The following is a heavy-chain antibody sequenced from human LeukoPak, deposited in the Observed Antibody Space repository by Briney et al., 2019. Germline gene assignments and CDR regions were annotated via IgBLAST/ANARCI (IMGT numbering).Heavy chain of an antibody. J-gene: IGHJ4*02. Sequence: PSETLSLTCSVSGASISSRASYWGWLRRPPGKGLQWIGNIFYSGSTHFDPSLKSRVTISIDTSKNQFSLKLRSVTAADTAVYYCARLGHTNTGGLKGFDFWGQGTLVTVSS. CDR1: GASISSRASY. D-gene: IGHD1-1*01. CDR3: ARLGHTNTGGLKGFDF. CDR2: IFYSGST. V-gene: IGHV4-39*01.